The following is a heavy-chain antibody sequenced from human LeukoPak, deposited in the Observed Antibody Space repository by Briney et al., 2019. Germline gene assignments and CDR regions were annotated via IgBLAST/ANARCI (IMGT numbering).Heavy chain of an antibody. CDR1: GFTFSSSW. CDR2: IREDGSEK. Sequence: GGSLRLSCAASGFTFSSSWMTWVRQAPGKGLEWVASIREDGSEKTSVDSVKGRFTISRDNAKNSLYLQMDSLRAEDTAAYYCARGPTNGQAFDYWGQGTLVSVSS. J-gene: IGHJ4*02. CDR3: ARGPTNGQAFDY. D-gene: IGHD2-8*01. V-gene: IGHV3-7*01.